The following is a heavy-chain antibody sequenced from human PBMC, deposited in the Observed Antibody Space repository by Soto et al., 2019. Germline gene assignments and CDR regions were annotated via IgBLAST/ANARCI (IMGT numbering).Heavy chain of an antibody. CDR1: GGSISSYY. Sequence: ETLSLTCTVSGGSISSYYWSWIRQPPGKGLEWIGYIYYSGSTNYNPSLKSRVTISVDTSKNQFSLKLTSVTAADTAMYYCATSNGPCPGCYSWGQGTLVTVSS. D-gene: IGHD3-10*01. J-gene: IGHJ5*02. CDR3: ATSNGPCPGCYS. CDR2: IYYSGST. V-gene: IGHV4-59*01.